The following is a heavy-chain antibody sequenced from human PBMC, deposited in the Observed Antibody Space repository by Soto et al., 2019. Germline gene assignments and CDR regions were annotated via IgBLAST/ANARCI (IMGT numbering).Heavy chain of an antibody. J-gene: IGHJ6*02. CDR2: ISGYNGDT. V-gene: IGHV1-18*01. D-gene: IGHD2-8*01. CDR3: AKNGQPPYYYYGLDV. CDR1: GYTFTRYG. Sequence: QGHLVQSGAEVKKPGTSVKVSCKASGYTFTRYGISLVRQAPGQGLERMGWISGYNGDTNYAQNLQGRVTMTIDTATSTAYMELRSLTSDDTAVYYCAKNGQPPYYYYGLDVWGQGTTVTVSS.